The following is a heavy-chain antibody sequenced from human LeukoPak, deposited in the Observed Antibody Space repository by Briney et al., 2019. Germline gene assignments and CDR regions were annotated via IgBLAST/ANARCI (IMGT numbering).Heavy chain of an antibody. J-gene: IGHJ6*02. CDR3: ASSLYGDGYYYQYGMEV. V-gene: IGHV4-59*01. D-gene: IGHD2-21*02. CDR2: IRYSGST. CDR1: GGSISSYY. Sequence: PSETLSLTCTVSGGSISSYYWSWIRQPPGKGLEWIGYIRYSGSTNYNPSLKSRVTISVNTSKNQFSLKVESVTAADTAVYYCASSLYGDGYYYQYGMEVWGQGTTVTVSS.